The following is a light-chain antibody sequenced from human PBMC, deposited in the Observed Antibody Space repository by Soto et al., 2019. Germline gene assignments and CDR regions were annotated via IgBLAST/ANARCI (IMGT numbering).Light chain of an antibody. V-gene: IGKV3-15*01. Sequence: EIVMTQSPVTLSASPGESATLSCRASQSVDNNVAWYQQKPGQAPRLLIVGSFARATGIPARFSSSGSGSEFTLTISGLQSEDFAVYYCQQYNDRPPIAFGQGTRLEIK. J-gene: IGKJ5*01. CDR1: QSVDNN. CDR3: QQYNDRPPIA. CDR2: GSF.